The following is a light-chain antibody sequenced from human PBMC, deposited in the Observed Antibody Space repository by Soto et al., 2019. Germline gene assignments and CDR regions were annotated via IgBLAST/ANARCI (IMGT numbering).Light chain of an antibody. V-gene: IGLV2-14*03. J-gene: IGLJ1*01. Sequence: QSALTQPASVSGSPGQSITISCTGTSSDVGDYNYVSWYQQHPGKAPKLMIYDVSNRPSGVSNRFSGSKSGNTASLTISGLQAEDEADYYCSSFTSSRTRVFETGTKVTV. CDR1: SSDVGDYNY. CDR2: DVS. CDR3: SSFTSSRTRV.